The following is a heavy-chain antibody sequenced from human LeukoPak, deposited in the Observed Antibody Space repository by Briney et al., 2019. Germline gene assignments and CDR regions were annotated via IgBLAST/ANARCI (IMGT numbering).Heavy chain of an antibody. Sequence: GGSLRLSRAASGFTFDDYAMHWVRQAPGKGLEWVSDISWNSGSIGYADSVKGRFTISRDNAKNSLYLQMNSLRAEDTALYYCAKVHGGYDFNWYFDLWGRGTLVTVSS. D-gene: IGHD5-12*01. CDR2: ISWNSGSI. CDR3: AKVHGGYDFNWYFDL. J-gene: IGHJ2*01. CDR1: GFTFDDYA. V-gene: IGHV3-9*01.